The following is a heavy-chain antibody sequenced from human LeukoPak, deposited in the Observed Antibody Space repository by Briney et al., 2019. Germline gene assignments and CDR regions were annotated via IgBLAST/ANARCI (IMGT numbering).Heavy chain of an antibody. Sequence: ASVKVSCKASGYTFTGYYMHWVRQAPGQGLEWMGRINPNSGGTNYAQKFQGRVTMTRDTSIGTAYMELSRLRSDDTAVYYCARVFRGIAAAGSFDYWGQGTLVTVSS. CDR2: INPNSGGT. CDR1: GYTFTGYY. CDR3: ARVFRGIAAAGSFDY. D-gene: IGHD6-13*01. V-gene: IGHV1-2*06. J-gene: IGHJ4*02.